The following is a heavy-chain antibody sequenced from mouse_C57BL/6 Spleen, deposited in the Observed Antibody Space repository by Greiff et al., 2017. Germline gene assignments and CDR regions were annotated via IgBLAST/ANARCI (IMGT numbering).Heavy chain of an antibody. CDR1: GYTFTSYW. D-gene: IGHD1-1*01. CDR3: AISSTTVGGGY. V-gene: IGHV1-64*01. J-gene: IGHJ2*01. CDR2: IHPNSGST. Sequence: VQLQQSGAELVKPGASVKLSCKASGYTFTSYWMHWVKQRPGQGLEWIGMIHPNSGSTNYNEKFKSKATLTVDKSSSTAYMQLSSLTSEDSAVYYCAISSTTVGGGYWGQGTTLTVSS.